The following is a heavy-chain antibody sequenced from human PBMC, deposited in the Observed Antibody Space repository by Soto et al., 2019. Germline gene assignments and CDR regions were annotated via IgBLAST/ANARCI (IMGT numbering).Heavy chain of an antibody. V-gene: IGHV4-39*07. CDR1: GATISSSPYY. D-gene: IGHD5-18*01. J-gene: IGHJ4*02. CDR2: IYYSGDT. CDR3: ARDVEDTAMGTFDY. Sequence: PSETLSLTCTVSGATISSSPYYWGWIRQPPGGGLEWIGSIYYSGDTYYRPSLGSRATISVDTSKNQFSLKLSSVTAADTAVYYCARDVEDTAMGTFDYWGQGTLVTVSS.